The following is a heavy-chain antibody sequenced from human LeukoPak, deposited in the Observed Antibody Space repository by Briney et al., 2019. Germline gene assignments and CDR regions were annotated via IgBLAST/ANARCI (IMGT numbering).Heavy chain of an antibody. CDR1: GFTFSSYA. Sequence: GGSLRLSCAASGFTFSSYAMHWVRQAPGKGLEWVAVISYDGSNKYYADSVKGRFTISRDNSKNTLYLQMNSLRAEDTAVYYCARAGYYYDSSGYYPPGDYFDYWGQGTLVTVSS. D-gene: IGHD3-22*01. J-gene: IGHJ4*02. V-gene: IGHV3-30-3*01. CDR2: ISYDGSNK. CDR3: ARAGYYYDSSGYYPPGDYFDY.